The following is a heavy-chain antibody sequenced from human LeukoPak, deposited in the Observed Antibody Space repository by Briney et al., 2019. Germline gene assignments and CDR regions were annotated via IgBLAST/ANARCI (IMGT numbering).Heavy chain of an antibody. Sequence: GGSLRLSCAASGFTVSSNYMSWVRQAPGKGLEWVSVFYSGGSTYYADSVKGRFTISRDNSKNTLYLQMNSLRAEDTAVYYCARDSGGRYYYDSSGGYDYWGQGTLVTVSS. CDR3: ARDSGGRYYYDSSGGYDY. J-gene: IGHJ4*02. CDR1: GFTVSSNY. V-gene: IGHV3-53*01. D-gene: IGHD3-22*01. CDR2: FYSGGST.